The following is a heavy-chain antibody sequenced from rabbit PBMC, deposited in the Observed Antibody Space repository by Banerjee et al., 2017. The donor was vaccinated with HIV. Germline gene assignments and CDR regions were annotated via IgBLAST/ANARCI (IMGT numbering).Heavy chain of an antibody. Sequence: QEQLEESGGDLVKPEGSLTLTCTASGFSFSSSYYMCWVRQAPGKGLEWIACIYAGSSGSTYYASWAKGRFTISKTSSTTVTLQMTSLTAADTATYFCVKGDYDDYGVVTTFNLWGQGTLVTVS. D-gene: IGHD2-1*01. CDR3: VKGDYDDYGVVTTFNL. J-gene: IGHJ4*01. CDR2: IYAGSSGST. CDR1: GFSFSSSYY. V-gene: IGHV1S45*01.